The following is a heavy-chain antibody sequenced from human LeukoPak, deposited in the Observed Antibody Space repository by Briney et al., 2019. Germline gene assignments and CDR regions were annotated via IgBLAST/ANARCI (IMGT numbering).Heavy chain of an antibody. CDR1: GYTFTSYG. Sequence: GASVKVSCKASGYTFTSYGISWVRQAPEQGLEWMGWISAYNGNTNYAQKLQGRVTMTTDTSTSTAYMELRSLRSDDTAVFYCARDLQARASGGSCSDYWGQGTLVTVSS. V-gene: IGHV1-18*01. CDR3: ARDLQARASGGSCSDY. CDR2: ISAYNGNT. J-gene: IGHJ4*02. D-gene: IGHD2-15*01.